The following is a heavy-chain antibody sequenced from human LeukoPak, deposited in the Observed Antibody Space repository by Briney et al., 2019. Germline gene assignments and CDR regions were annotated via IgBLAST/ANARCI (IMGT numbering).Heavy chain of an antibody. CDR3: ARSVSWGLLVRDDAFDI. CDR2: IYYSGST. J-gene: IGHJ3*02. V-gene: IGHV4-59*01. Sequence: SETLSLTCTVSGGSISTYYWSWIRQPPGKGLEWIGCIYYSGSTSYNPSLKSRVTISVDTSKNQFSLKLSSVTAADTAVYYCARSVSWGLLVRDDAFDIWGQGTMVTVSS. D-gene: IGHD2-21*01. CDR1: GGSISTYY.